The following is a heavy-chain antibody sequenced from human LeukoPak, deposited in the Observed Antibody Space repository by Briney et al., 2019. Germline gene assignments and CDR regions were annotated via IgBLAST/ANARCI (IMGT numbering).Heavy chain of an antibody. D-gene: IGHD1-1*01. CDR2: IYPGDSDT. Sequence: PGASLQISCKGSGSIFTSYWIGWVRQLPGKGLEWMGIIYPGDSDTRYSPSFQGQVTISADKSISTAYLQWSSLKASDTAMYYCARFWNDPYYFDYWGQGTLVTVSS. V-gene: IGHV5-51*01. CDR1: GSIFTSYW. CDR3: ARFWNDPYYFDY. J-gene: IGHJ4*02.